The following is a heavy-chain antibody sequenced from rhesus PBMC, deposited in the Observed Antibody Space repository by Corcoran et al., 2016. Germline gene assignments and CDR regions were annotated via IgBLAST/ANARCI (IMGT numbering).Heavy chain of an antibody. V-gene: IGHV4-73*01. CDR2: GDGYSPTT. CDR1: GGSLRHYY. J-gene: IGHJ5-1*01. D-gene: IGHD1-14*01. Sequence: QVKLQQWGEGLVKPSETLSLTCAVYGGSLRHYYWRWIRQPPGQGLEWIGNGDGYSPTTNYNPSLKNRVTISKDTSKNQFSLKLRSVTAADTAVYYCARDQNEGTNFRFDVWGPGVPVTVSA. CDR3: ARDQNEGTNFRFDV.